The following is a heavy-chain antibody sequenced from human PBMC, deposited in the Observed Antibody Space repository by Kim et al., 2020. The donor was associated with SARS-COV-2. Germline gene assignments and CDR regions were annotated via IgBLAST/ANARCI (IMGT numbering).Heavy chain of an antibody. CDR3: AAEAMVVAATARSYYYYYGMDV. D-gene: IGHD2-15*01. J-gene: IGHJ6*02. CDR2: IVVGSGNT. Sequence: SVKVSCKASGFTFTSSAVQWVRQARGQRLEWIGWIVVGSGNTNYAQKFQERVTITRDMSTSTAYMELSSLRSEDTAVYYCAAEAMVVAATARSYYYYYGMDVWGQGTTVTVSS. CDR1: GFTFTSSA. V-gene: IGHV1-58*01.